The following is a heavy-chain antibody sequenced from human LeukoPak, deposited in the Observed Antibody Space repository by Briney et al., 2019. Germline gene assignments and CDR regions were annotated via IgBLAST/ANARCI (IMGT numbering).Heavy chain of an antibody. J-gene: IGHJ4*02. V-gene: IGHV4-59*01. Sequence: SEILSLTCTVSGGSISSYYWSWIRQPPGKGLEWIGYIYYSGSTNYNPSLKSRVTISVDTSKNQFSLKLSSVTAADTAVYYCARDPSGGSIDYWGQGTLVTVSS. CDR1: GGSISSYY. D-gene: IGHD2-15*01. CDR3: ARDPSGGSIDY. CDR2: IYYSGST.